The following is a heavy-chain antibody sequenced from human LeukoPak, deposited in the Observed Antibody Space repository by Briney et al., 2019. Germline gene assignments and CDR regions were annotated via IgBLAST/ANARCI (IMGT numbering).Heavy chain of an antibody. V-gene: IGHV1-18*01. CDR1: GYTFTSYG. Sequence: ASVKVSCKASGYTFTSYGISWVRQAPGQGLEWMGWISAYNGNTNYAQKLQGRVTTTTDTSTSTAYMELRSLRSDDTAVYYCAREAQYYDFWEDAFDIWGQGTMVTVSS. CDR2: ISAYNGNT. CDR3: AREAQYYDFWEDAFDI. J-gene: IGHJ3*02. D-gene: IGHD3-3*01.